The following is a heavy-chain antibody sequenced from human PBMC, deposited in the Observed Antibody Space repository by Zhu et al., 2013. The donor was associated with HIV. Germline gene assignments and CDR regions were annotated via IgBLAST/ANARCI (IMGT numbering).Heavy chain of an antibody. Sequence: QMQLVQSGPEVKKPGTSVKVSCKASGFTFTSSAVQWVRQARGQRLEWIGWIVVGSGNTNYAQKFQERVTITRDMSTSTAYMELSSLRSEDTAVYYCATTPARGSGSYSTWGQGTLVTVSS. CDR2: IVVGSGNT. J-gene: IGHJ5*02. CDR3: ATTPARGSGSYST. D-gene: IGHD1-26*01. V-gene: IGHV1-58*01. CDR1: GFTFTSSA.